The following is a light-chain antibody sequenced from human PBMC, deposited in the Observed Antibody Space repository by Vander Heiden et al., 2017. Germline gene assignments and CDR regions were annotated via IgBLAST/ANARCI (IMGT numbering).Light chain of an antibody. CDR2: DDS. CDR1: NVGSKS. Sequence: SSALTQPPSVSAAPGQTARIVCGGNNVGSKSGHWYQQKPGQVPVPVVDDDSDRHSGIPERFSGSKFGYTATLTISRAEVGDEADDDCQVCDISSDHTVVFGGGTKLAVL. CDR3: QVCDISSDHTVV. J-gene: IGLJ2*01. V-gene: IGLV3-21*02.